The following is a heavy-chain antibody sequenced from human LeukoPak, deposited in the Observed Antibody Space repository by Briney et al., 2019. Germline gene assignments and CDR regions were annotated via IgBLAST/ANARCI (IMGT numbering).Heavy chain of an antibody. D-gene: IGHD6-13*01. Sequence: SETLSLTCTVSGGSISSGSYYWSWIRQPAGKGLEWIGRIYTSGSTNYNPSLKSRVTISVDTSKNKFSLKLSSVTAADTAVYYCARMGIADDYWGQGTLVTVSS. CDR1: GGSISSGSYY. V-gene: IGHV4-61*02. J-gene: IGHJ4*02. CDR2: IYTSGST. CDR3: ARMGIADDY.